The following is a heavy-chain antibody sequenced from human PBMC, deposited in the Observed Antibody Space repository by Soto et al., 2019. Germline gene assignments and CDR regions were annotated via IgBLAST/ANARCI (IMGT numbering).Heavy chain of an antibody. D-gene: IGHD3-3*01. CDR3: GRPGIWTGYYTYYSYGMAV. Sequence: GESLKISYKGSGYSFTSYWIGWVRQMPGKGLEWMGIIYPGDSDTRYSPSFQGQVTISADKSISTAYLQWSSLKASDTAMYYCGRPGIWTGYYTYYSYGMAVWGQGTTVTVSS. V-gene: IGHV5-51*01. J-gene: IGHJ6*02. CDR2: IYPGDSDT. CDR1: GYSFTSYW.